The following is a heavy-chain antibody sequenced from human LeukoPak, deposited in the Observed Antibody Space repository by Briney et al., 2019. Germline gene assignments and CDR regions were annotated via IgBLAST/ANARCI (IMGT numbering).Heavy chain of an antibody. D-gene: IGHD5-24*01. J-gene: IGHJ4*02. CDR2: ISYDGSNK. V-gene: IGHV3-30*18. CDR3: AKEDDGDVYEPYFDY. CDR1: GFTFSSYG. Sequence: GGSLRLSCAASGFTFSSYGMHWVRQAPGKGLERVAVISYDGSNKYYADSVKGRFTISRDNSKNTLYLQMNSLRAEDTAVYYCAKEDDGDVYEPYFDYWGQGTLVTVSS.